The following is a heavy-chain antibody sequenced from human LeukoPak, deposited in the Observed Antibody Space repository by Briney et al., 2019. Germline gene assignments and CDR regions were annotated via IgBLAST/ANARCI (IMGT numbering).Heavy chain of an antibody. Sequence: SVKVSCKASGYTFTSYAISWVRQAPGQGLEWMGRIIPILGIANYAQKFQGRVTITADKSTSTAYMELSSLRSEDTAVYYCARDSKYTGYDWRVSYYYGMDVWGQGTTVTVAS. J-gene: IGHJ6*02. CDR2: IIPILGIA. CDR1: GYTFTSYA. V-gene: IGHV1-69*04. D-gene: IGHD5-12*01. CDR3: ARDSKYTGYDWRVSYYYGMDV.